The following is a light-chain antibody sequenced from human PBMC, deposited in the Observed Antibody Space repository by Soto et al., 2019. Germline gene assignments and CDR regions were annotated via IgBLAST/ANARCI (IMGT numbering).Light chain of an antibody. J-gene: IGKJ4*01. Sequence: DIQMTQSPSSVSASVGDSVTITCRASRYINSYLAWYQQKPGKAPNLLIYAASNLQSGAPTRFSGSGSGTDFSFTITSLQPEDFATYYCQQGNSFPLTFGGGTKVEIK. CDR1: RYINSY. CDR2: AAS. V-gene: IGKV1-12*01. CDR3: QQGNSFPLT.